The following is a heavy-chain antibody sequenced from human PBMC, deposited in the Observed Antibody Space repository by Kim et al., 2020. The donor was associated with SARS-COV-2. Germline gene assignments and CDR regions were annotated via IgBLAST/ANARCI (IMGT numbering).Heavy chain of an antibody. V-gene: IGHV3-73*01. J-gene: IGHJ4*02. CDR3: TSGVDIVATARGY. Sequence: YAASVKGRFTISRDDSKNTAYLQMNSLKTEDTAVYYCTSGVDIVATARGYWGQGTLVTVSS. D-gene: IGHD5-12*01.